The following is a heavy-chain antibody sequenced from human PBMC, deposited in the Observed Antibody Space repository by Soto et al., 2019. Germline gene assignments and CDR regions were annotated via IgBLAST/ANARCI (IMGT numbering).Heavy chain of an antibody. CDR2: INPNSGGT. D-gene: IGHD3-22*01. CDR1: GYTFTDYY. Sequence: QVQLVQSGAEVKKPGASVKVSCKASGYTFTDYYLHWVRQAPGQGLEWMGWINPNSGGTKYAQKFQGRVTMTRDTSIGIAYMEVSRLTSDDTAVYSCARGGNSGYYYEWGQGTLVSVSS. J-gene: IGHJ4*02. V-gene: IGHV1-2*02. CDR3: ARGGNSGYYYE.